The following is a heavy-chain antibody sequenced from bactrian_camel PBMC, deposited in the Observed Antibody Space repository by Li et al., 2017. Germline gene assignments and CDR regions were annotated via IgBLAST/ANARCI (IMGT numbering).Heavy chain of an antibody. J-gene: IGHJ4*01. D-gene: IGHD3*01. CDR2: IDRDGTT. V-gene: IGHV3S53*01. CDR1: GFTYSRAC. Sequence: HVQLVESGGGSVQARGSLRLSCAYSGFTYSRACMAWFRQAPGKERQGVGTIDRDGTTNYHDSVRGRATIFRDISKNILYLHINSLKPEDSATYYCAADTEGLAVCSPWSPAWVRDVQSWGQGTQVTVS. CDR3: AADTEGLAVCSPWSPAWVRDVQS.